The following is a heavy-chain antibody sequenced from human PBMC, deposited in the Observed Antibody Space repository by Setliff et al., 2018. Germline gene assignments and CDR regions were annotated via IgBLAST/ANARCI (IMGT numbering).Heavy chain of an antibody. CDR2: IYYSGST. V-gene: IGHV4-59*01. Sequence: SETLSLTCTVSGGSISSYYWSWIRQPPGKGLEWIGYIYYSGSTNYNPSLKSRVTISADTSKNQFSLKLSSVTAADTAVYYCARGGNDYKWGAFDICGQGTMVTVSS. CDR1: GGSISSYY. D-gene: IGHD4-4*01. J-gene: IGHJ3*02. CDR3: ARGGNDYKWGAFDI.